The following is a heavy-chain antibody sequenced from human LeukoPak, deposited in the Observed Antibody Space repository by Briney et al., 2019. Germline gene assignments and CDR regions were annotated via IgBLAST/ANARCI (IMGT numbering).Heavy chain of an antibody. D-gene: IGHD3-16*02. CDR3: AKIPYDYIWGSYRYRDDALDI. CDR2: ISGSGGST. J-gene: IGHJ3*02. CDR1: GFTFSSYA. Sequence: PGGSLRLSCAASGFTFSSYAMSWVRQAPGKGLEWVSAISGSGGSTYYADSVKGRFTTSRDNSKNTLYLQMNSLRAEDTAVYYCAKIPYDYIWGSYRYRDDALDIWGQGTMVTVSS. V-gene: IGHV3-23*01.